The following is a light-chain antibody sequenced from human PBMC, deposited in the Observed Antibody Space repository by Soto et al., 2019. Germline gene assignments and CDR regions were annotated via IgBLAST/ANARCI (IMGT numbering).Light chain of an antibody. V-gene: IGKV1-13*02. J-gene: IGKJ4*01. CDR1: QGVSSA. Sequence: GDRVTITCRASQGVSSALAWYQQKPGKAPKLLIYDVSSLESGVPSRFSGSGSGTDFTLTITSLQPEDFATYYCQQFNSYPLTFGGGTKVDIK. CDR3: QQFNSYPLT. CDR2: DVS.